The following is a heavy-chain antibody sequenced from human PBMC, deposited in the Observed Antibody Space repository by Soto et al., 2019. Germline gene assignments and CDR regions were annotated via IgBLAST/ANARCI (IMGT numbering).Heavy chain of an antibody. CDR1: GGSISSYY. CDR2: IYYSGST. Sequence: SETLSLTCTVSGGSISSYYWSWIRQPPGKGLEWIGYIYYSGSTNYNPSLKSRVTISVDTSKNQFSLKLSSVTAADTAVYYCARWNRSYLSYVEYWGQGTPVTVSS. D-gene: IGHD3-10*01. V-gene: IGHV4-59*01. CDR3: ARWNRSYLSYVEY. J-gene: IGHJ4*02.